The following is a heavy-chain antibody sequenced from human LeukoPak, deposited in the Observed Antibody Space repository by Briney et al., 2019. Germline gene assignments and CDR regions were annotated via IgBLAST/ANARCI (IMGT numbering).Heavy chain of an antibody. V-gene: IGHV4-39*07. J-gene: IGHJ5*02. Sequence: PSETLSLTYTVSGGSISSSSYYWGWIRQPPGKGLEWIGSIYYSGSTYYNPSLKSRVTISVDTSKNQFSLKLSSVTAADTAVYYCARGLGDPQKRLSSGWYFRTRLNWFDPWGQGTLVTVSS. D-gene: IGHD6-19*01. CDR3: ARGLGDPQKRLSSGWYFRTRLNWFDP. CDR2: IYYSGST. CDR1: GGSISSSSYY.